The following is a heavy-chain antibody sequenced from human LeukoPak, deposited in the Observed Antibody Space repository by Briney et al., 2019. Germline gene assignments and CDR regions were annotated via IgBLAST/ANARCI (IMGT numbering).Heavy chain of an antibody. CDR3: ARHELGIEWYFDL. V-gene: IGHV4-4*09. D-gene: IGHD7-27*01. CDR2: IYTSGST. CDR1: GGSISSYY. J-gene: IGHJ2*01. Sequence: SETLSLTCTVSGGSISSYYWSWIRQPPGKGLEWIGYIYTSGSTNYNPSLKSRVTISVDTSKNQFSLKLSSVTAADTAVYYCARHELGIEWYFDLWGRGTLVTVSS.